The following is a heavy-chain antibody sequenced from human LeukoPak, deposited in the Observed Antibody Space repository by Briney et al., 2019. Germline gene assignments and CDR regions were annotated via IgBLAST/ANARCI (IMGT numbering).Heavy chain of an antibody. Sequence: SVKVSCKASGGTFSSYAISWVRQAPGQGLEWMGGIIPIFGTANYAQKFQGRVTITADESTSTAYMELSSLRSEDTAVYYCVIGSSGYYYYFDYWGQGTLVTVSS. J-gene: IGHJ4*02. CDR3: VIGSSGYYYYFDY. V-gene: IGHV1-69*13. D-gene: IGHD3-22*01. CDR2: IIPIFGTA. CDR1: GGTFSSYA.